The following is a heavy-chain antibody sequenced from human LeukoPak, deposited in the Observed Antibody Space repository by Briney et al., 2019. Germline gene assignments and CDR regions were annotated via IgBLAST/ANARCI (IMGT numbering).Heavy chain of an antibody. V-gene: IGHV3-53*05. CDR3: AKDYNYGYGYYFDY. D-gene: IGHD3-10*01. J-gene: IGHJ4*02. CDR1: GFTVSSNY. Sequence: PGGSLRLSCAASGFTVSSNYMSWVRQAPGKGLEWVSVIYSGGTTDYADSVKGRFTISRDNSKNTLYLQMNGLRAEDTAVYYCAKDYNYGYGYYFDYWGQGTLVTVSS. CDR2: IYSGGTT.